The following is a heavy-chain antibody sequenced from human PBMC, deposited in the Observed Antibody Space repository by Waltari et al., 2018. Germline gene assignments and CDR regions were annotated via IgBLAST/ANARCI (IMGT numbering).Heavy chain of an antibody. CDR3: ARDYCDRTNCHGMDV. V-gene: IGHV3-30*04. J-gene: IGHJ6*02. D-gene: IGHD3-22*01. Sequence: QVQLVASGGGVVPPGRSLRLSCAASDFPSRSSPKPWVRQAPGKGLEWVAVISYNERNIYYVDSVKGRFIISRDNSRKMLYLQMNSLRTEDTAVYYCARDYCDRTNCHGMDVWGQGTTVTVSS. CDR2: ISYNERNI. CDR1: DFPSRSSP.